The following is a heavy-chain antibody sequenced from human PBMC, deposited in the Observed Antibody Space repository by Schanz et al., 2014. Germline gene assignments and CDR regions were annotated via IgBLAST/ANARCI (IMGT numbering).Heavy chain of an antibody. Sequence: QVQLVQSGAEVKKPGASVKVSCKASGYTFTGYHMHWVRQAPGQGLEWMGRINPNSGAANYAQKFQGRVTLTRDTSRSTAYMELSRLTSDDTAVYYCARDRGHFEQLALEWYYGMDVWGQGTTVTVSS. V-gene: IGHV1-2*06. CDR2: INPNSGAA. D-gene: IGHD3-3*01. CDR3: ARDRGHFEQLALEWYYGMDV. CDR1: GYTFTGYH. J-gene: IGHJ6*02.